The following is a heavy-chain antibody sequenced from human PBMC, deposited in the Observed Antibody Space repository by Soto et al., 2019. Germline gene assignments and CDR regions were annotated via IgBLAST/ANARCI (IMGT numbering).Heavy chain of an antibody. V-gene: IGHV3-66*01. CDR1: GFTVSSNY. CDR3: ASELGDYGDYGDYYYYMDV. Sequence: GGSLRLSCAASGFTVSSNYMSWVRQAPGKGLEWVSVIYSGGSTYYADSVKGRFTISRDNSKNTLYLQMNSLRAEDTAVYYCASELGDYGDYGDYYYYMDVWGKGTTVTVSS. D-gene: IGHD4-17*01. J-gene: IGHJ6*03. CDR2: IYSGGST.